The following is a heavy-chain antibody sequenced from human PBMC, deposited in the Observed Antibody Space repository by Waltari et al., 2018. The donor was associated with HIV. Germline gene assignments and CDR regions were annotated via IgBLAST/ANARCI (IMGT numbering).Heavy chain of an antibody. CDR2: IIPILGIA. CDR3: ALGVVAGTIDY. Sequence: QVQLVQSGAEVKKPGSAVKVSCKASGGTFSSYAVSWVRKAPGQGLEWMGRIIPILGIANYAQKFQGRVTITADKSTSTAYMELSSLRSEDTAVYYCALGVVAGTIDYWGQGTLVTVSS. D-gene: IGHD6-19*01. J-gene: IGHJ4*02. V-gene: IGHV1-69*04. CDR1: GGTFSSYA.